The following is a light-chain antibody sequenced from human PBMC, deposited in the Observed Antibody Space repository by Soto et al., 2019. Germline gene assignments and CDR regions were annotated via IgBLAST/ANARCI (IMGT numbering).Light chain of an antibody. CDR2: AAS. V-gene: IGKV1-39*01. Sequence: DIQMTQYPSSLSASVGDRVTITCRASQSISSYLNWYQQKPGKAPKLLIYAASSFQSGVPSRFSGSGSGTDFTLTISSLQPEDFATYYCQQSYSTPITFGHGTRLEIK. CDR1: QSISSY. CDR3: QQSYSTPIT. J-gene: IGKJ5*01.